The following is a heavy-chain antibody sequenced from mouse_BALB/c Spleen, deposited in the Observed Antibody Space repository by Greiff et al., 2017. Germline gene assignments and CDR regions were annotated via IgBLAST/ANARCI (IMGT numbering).Heavy chain of an antibody. Sequence: QVQLKESGAELVRPGVSVKISCKGSGYTFTDYAMHWVKQSHAKSLEWIGVISTYYGDASYNQKFKGKATMTVDKSSSTAYMELARLTSEDSAIYYCASYGNAWFAYWGQGTLVTVSA. J-gene: IGHJ3*01. V-gene: IGHV1S137*01. CDR3: ASYGNAWFAY. CDR2: ISTYYGDA. D-gene: IGHD2-1*01. CDR1: GYTFTDYA.